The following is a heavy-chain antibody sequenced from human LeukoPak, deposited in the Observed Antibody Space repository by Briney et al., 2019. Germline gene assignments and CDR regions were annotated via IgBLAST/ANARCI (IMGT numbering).Heavy chain of an antibody. D-gene: IGHD2-15*01. CDR1: GGSFSGYY. J-gene: IGHJ6*03. CDR2: INHSGST. V-gene: IGHV4-34*01. Sequence: PSETLTLTCAVYGGSFSGYYWSWIRQPPGKGLEWIGEINHSGSTNYNPSLKSRVTISVDTSKNQFSLKLSSVTAADTAVYYCARSGPKVVVAATGYYYYYYYMDVCGKGTTVTISS. CDR3: ARSGPKVVVAATGYYYYYYYMDV.